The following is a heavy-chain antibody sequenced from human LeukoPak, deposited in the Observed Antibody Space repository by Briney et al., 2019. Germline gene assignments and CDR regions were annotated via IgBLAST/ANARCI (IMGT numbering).Heavy chain of an antibody. D-gene: IGHD3-10*01. CDR1: GGSFSGYY. CDR3: ARSERGVRGVTIKFYY. CDR2: INHSGST. V-gene: IGHV4-34*01. J-gene: IGHJ4*02. Sequence: SETLSLTCAVYGGSFSGYYWSWIRQPPGKGLEWIGEINHSGSTNYNPSLKSRLTISVDTSKNQFSLKLSSVTAADTAVYYCARSERGVRGVTIKFYYWGQGTLVTVSS.